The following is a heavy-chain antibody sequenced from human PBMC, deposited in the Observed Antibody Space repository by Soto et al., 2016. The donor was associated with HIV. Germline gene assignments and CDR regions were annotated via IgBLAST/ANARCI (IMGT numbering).Heavy chain of an antibody. D-gene: IGHD3-3*01. Sequence: VQLVESGGGVVQPGRSLRLSCAASGFTFSSYGMHWVRQAPGKGLEWVAVIWYDGSNKYYADSVKGRFTISRDNSKNTLYLQMNSLRAEDTAVYYCARESPHYDFWSGLDYWGQGTLVTVSX. J-gene: IGHJ4*02. CDR1: GFTFSSYG. CDR2: IWYDGSNK. V-gene: IGHV3-33*01. CDR3: ARESPHYDFWSGLDY.